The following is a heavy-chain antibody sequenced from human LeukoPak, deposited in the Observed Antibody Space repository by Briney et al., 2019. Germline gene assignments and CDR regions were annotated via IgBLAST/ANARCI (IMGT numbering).Heavy chain of an antibody. J-gene: IGHJ4*02. Sequence: GGSLRLSCAASGFTFSSYWMHWVRQGPGKGLVWVSRINSDGSSTSYADSVKGRFTISRDNAKNTLYLQMDSLRAEDTAVYYCARDRLHYGEYEKTFDYWGQGTLVTVSS. V-gene: IGHV3-74*01. CDR3: ARDRLHYGEYEKTFDY. CDR2: INSDGSST. D-gene: IGHD4-17*01. CDR1: GFTFSSYW.